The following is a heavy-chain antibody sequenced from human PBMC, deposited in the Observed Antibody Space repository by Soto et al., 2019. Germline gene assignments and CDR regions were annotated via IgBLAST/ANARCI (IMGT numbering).Heavy chain of an antibody. CDR1: GYTFTSYW. J-gene: IGHJ4*02. D-gene: IGHD3-22*01. CDR2: IDPSDSQT. V-gene: IGHV5-10-1*01. CDR3: ARQIYDSDTGPNFQYYFDS. Sequence: GESLKISCKASGYTFTSYWITWVRQKPGKGLEWMGRIDPSDSQTYHSPSFRGHVTISVTKSITTVFLQWSSLRASDTAMYYCARQIYDSDTGPNFQYYFDSWGQGTPVTVS.